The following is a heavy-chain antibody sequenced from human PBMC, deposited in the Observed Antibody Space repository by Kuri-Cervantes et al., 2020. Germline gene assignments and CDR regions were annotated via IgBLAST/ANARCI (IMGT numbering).Heavy chain of an antibody. V-gene: IGHV3-33*08. D-gene: IGHD6-13*01. CDR3: ARISGSWYLYYGMDV. J-gene: IGHJ6*02. Sequence: GGSLRLSCAASGFTVSSNYMSWVRQAPGKGLEWVAVIWYDGSNKYYADSVKGRFTISRDNAKNSLYLQMNSLRAEDTAVYYCARISGSWYLYYGMDVWGQGTTVTVSS. CDR2: IWYDGSNK. CDR1: GFTVSSNY.